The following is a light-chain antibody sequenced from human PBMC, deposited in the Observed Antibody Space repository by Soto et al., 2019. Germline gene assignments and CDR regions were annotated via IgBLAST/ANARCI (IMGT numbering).Light chain of an antibody. J-gene: IGLJ3*02. CDR2: QGS. CDR3: SSYTNNSTLV. V-gene: IGLV2-14*01. CDR1: SSDVGAYDY. Sequence: QSALTQPASVSGSPGQSITISCTGTSSDVGAYDYVSWYQQHPDKAPKLKIFQGSNRPSRVSNRFPGSNPGNTASLTISRLQAEDEADYFCSSYTNNSTLVFGGGPKLTVL.